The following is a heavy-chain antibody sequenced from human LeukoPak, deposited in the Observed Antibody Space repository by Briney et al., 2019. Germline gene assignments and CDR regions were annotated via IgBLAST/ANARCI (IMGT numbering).Heavy chain of an antibody. Sequence: PSETLSLTCTVSGGSISSYYWSWLRQPPGKGLEWIGYIYYSGSTNYNPSLKSRVTISVDTSKNQFSLKLSSVTAADTAVYYCARLLWYGDYSEPAFDIWGQGTMVTVSS. CDR1: GGSISSYY. J-gene: IGHJ3*02. V-gene: IGHV4-59*01. CDR3: ARLLWYGDYSEPAFDI. CDR2: IYYSGST. D-gene: IGHD4-17*01.